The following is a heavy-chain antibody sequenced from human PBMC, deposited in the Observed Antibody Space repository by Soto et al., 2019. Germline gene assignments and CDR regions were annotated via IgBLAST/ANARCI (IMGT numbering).Heavy chain of an antibody. J-gene: IGHJ5*02. CDR3: ARRGLRSLNWFDP. CDR1: GYTFTSYD. Sequence: ASVKVSCKASGYTFTSYDINCVRQATGQVLEWMGWMNPNSGNTGYAQKFQGRVTMTRNTSISTAYMELSSLRSEDTAVYYCARRGLRSLNWFDPWGQGTLVTVSS. CDR2: MNPNSGNT. V-gene: IGHV1-8*01. D-gene: IGHD5-12*01.